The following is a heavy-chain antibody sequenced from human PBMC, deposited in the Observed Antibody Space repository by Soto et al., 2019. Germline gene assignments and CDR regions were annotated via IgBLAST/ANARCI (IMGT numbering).Heavy chain of an antibody. CDR1: GYIFVTYG. J-gene: IGHJ6*02. D-gene: IGHD2-15*01. CDR3: AVVDKHVTPNAPDV. CDR2: ISPYSGNT. V-gene: IGHV1-18*01. Sequence: QVQLVQSGDEVRKPGSSVKVSCKASGYIFVTYGSAWVRQAPAQGLEWMGWISPYSGNTHYASKVQSRLTITTDTSTSTAYMGVGRLTSDDTAGYYCAVVDKHVTPNAPDVWGQGTTVTVSS.